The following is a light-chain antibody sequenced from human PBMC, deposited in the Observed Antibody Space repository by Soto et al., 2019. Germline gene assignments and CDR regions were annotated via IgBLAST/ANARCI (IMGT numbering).Light chain of an antibody. CDR2: DVS. V-gene: IGLV2-11*01. J-gene: IGLJ2*01. CDR3: CSYAGSYTVV. CDR1: SSDVGGYNY. Sequence: QSVLTQPRSVSGSPGQSVTISCTGTSSDVGGYNYVSWYQQNPGKAPKLMIYDVSKRPSGVPDRFSGSKCGNTASLTISGLQAEDEADYYCCSYAGSYTVVFGGGTKLTVL.